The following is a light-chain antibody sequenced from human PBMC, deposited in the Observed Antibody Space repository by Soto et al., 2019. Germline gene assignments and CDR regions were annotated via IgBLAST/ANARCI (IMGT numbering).Light chain of an antibody. CDR2: EVS. CDR1: SSDIGGYNY. CDR3: CSYSSTTTLYV. J-gene: IGLJ1*01. V-gene: IGLV2-14*01. Sequence: QSVLTQPASVSGSPGQSITISCTGASSDIGGYNYVSWYQHRRGKAPRLMIYEVSNRPSGVSNRFSSPKSGNTASLTISGLQAADEADYFCCSYSSTTTLYVFGTGTKV.